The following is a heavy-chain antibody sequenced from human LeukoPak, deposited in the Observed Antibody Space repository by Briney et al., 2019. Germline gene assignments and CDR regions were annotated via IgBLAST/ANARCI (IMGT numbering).Heavy chain of an antibody. D-gene: IGHD2-2*01. CDR3: ARRLTQYDCFDP. V-gene: IGHV6-1*01. J-gene: IGHJ5*02. Sequence: SQTLSLTCVISGDSFSSNSAAWNWIRQSPSRGLEWLGRTYYRSKWYNDYAVSVRGRITVNPDTSKNQFSLHLNSVTPEDTAVYYCARRLTQYDCFDPWGQGILVTVSS. CDR2: TYYRSKWYN. CDR1: GDSFSSNSAA.